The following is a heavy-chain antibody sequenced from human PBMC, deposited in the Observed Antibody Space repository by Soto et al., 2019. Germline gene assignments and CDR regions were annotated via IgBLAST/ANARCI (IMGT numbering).Heavy chain of an antibody. Sequence: GESLKTCCTGSGYSFTSYWIGWVRQMPGKGLELMGIIYPGDSDTRYSPSFQGQVTISADKSISTAYLQWSSLKASDTAMYYCARQNCGGDCYYYYGMDVWGQGTTVTVSS. CDR3: ARQNCGGDCYYYYGMDV. CDR2: IYPGDSDT. CDR1: GYSFTSYW. V-gene: IGHV5-51*01. J-gene: IGHJ6*02. D-gene: IGHD2-21*02.